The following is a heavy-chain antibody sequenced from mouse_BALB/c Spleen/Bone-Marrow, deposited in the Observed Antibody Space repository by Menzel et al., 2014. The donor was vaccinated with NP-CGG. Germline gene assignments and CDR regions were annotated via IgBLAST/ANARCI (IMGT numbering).Heavy chain of an antibody. CDR2: IYPGDGDT. J-gene: IGHJ4*01. CDR3: ARSGYSAMDY. V-gene: IGHV1-80*01. CDR1: GYAFSSYW. D-gene: IGHD1-3*01. Sequence: VQLQQSGAELVRPGSSVKISCKPSGYAFSSYWMNWVKQRPGQGPEWIGQIYPGDGDTNYNGKFKGKATLTADKSSCTAYMHLSSLTSEDSAVYFCARSGYSAMDYWGQGTSVTVSS.